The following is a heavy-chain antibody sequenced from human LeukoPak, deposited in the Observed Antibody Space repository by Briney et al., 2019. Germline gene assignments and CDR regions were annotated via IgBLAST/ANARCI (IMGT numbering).Heavy chain of an antibody. CDR3: ARAVAAAASS. CDR1: GFTLSSYW. Sequence: GGSLRLSCAASGFTLSSYWMSWDRQAPGKGLEWVANIKEDGSTKYYADSVKGRFTISRDNAQNSLYLQMNSLSAEDTAVYYCARAVAAAASSWGQGTLVTVSS. V-gene: IGHV3-7*04. J-gene: IGHJ5*02. D-gene: IGHD6-13*01. CDR2: IKEDGSTK.